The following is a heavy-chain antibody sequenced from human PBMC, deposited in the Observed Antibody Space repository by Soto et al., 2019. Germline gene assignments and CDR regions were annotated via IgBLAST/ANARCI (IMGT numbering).Heavy chain of an antibody. CDR3: AKGTGYSSSQFDY. V-gene: IGHV3-30*18. CDR1: GFTFSSYG. Sequence: PGGSLRLSCAASGFTFSSYGMHWVRQAPGKGLEWVAVISYDGSNKYYADSVKGRFTISRDNSKNTLYLQMNSLRAEDTAVYYCAKGTGYSSSQFDYWGQGTLVTVSS. J-gene: IGHJ4*02. CDR2: ISYDGSNK. D-gene: IGHD6-13*01.